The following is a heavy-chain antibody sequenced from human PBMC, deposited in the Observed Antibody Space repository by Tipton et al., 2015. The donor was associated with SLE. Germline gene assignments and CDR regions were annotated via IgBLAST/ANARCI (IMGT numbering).Heavy chain of an antibody. CDR3: AKDMQGSIDH. CDR2: ISGDGGST. V-gene: IGHV3-43*02. D-gene: IGHD3-10*01. J-gene: IGHJ4*02. Sequence: GSLRLSCAASGFTFDDYAMHWVRQAPGKGLEWVSLISGDGGSTYYADSVKGRFTISRDNNKNSLYLQMNTLRIEDSALYYCAKDMQGSIDHWGQGTLVTVSS. CDR1: GFTFDDYA.